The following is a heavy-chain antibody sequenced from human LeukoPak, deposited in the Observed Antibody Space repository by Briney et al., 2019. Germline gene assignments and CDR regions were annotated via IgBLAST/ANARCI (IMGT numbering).Heavy chain of an antibody. CDR2: IYSGGST. CDR1: EFTFSDYY. D-gene: IGHD3-22*01. V-gene: IGHV3-53*01. CDR3: ARAGSKASDSSGYYFDY. J-gene: IGHJ4*02. Sequence: GGSLRLSCAASEFTFSDYYMSWIRQAPGKGLEWVSVIYSGGSTYYADSVKGRFTISRDNSKNTLYLQMNSLRAEDTAVYYCARAGSKASDSSGYYFDYWGQGTLVTVSS.